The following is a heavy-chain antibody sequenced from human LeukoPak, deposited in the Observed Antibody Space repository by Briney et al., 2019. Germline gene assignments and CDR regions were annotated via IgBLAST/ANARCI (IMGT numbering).Heavy chain of an antibody. J-gene: IGHJ4*02. CDR3: ARERRWGQQLVGHLDY. V-gene: IGHV4-34*01. CDR1: GGSFSGYY. D-gene: IGHD6-13*01. Sequence: SETLSLTCAVYGGSFSGYYWSWIRQPPGKGLEWIGEINHSGSTNYNPSLTSRVTISVYTSKNQCSLKLGSVTDADAAVYYCARERRWGQQLVGHLDYWGQGTLVTVSS. CDR2: INHSGST.